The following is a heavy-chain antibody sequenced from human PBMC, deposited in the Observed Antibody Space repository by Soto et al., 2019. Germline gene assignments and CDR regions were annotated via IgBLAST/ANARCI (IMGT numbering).Heavy chain of an antibody. D-gene: IGHD3-22*01. CDR2: IIPMFGTA. Sequence: QVQLVQSGAEVKKPGSSVKVAYKASGGTFSSYAISWVRQAPGQGLAWMGGIIPMFGTADYAQKFQGRVTITADESTSTGNMELSSLRSEDTAVYYCASHYDSSGYYYRGLDYWGQGTLVTVSS. CDR3: ASHYDSSGYYYRGLDY. J-gene: IGHJ4*02. V-gene: IGHV1-69*01. CDR1: GGTFSSYA.